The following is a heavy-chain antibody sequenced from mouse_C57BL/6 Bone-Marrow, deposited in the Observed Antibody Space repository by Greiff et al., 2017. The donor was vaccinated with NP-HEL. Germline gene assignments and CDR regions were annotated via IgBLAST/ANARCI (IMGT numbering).Heavy chain of an antibody. V-gene: IGHV1-61*01. CDR1: GYTFTSYW. Sequence: QVQLKQPGAELVRPGSSVKLSCKASGYTFTSYWMDWVKQRPGQGLEWIGNIYPSDSETHYNQKFKDKATLTVDKSSSTAYMQLSSLTSEDSAVYYCARKGIYYYGSFWYFDVWGTGTTVTVSS. J-gene: IGHJ1*03. CDR2: IYPSDSET. CDR3: ARKGIYYYGSFWYFDV. D-gene: IGHD1-1*01.